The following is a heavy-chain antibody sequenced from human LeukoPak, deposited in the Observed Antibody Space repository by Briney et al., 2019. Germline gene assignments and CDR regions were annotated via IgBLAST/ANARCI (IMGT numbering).Heavy chain of an antibody. CDR1: GGSISGGTYY. CDR2: IYYSGTT. V-gene: IGHV4-31*03. Sequence: SETLSLTCTVPGGSISGGTYYWTWIRQHPGKGLEWIGSIYYSGTTYYNPSLKSRVTISVDTSKNQFSLKLSSVTAADTAVYYCARFTFGNRDYWGQGTLVIVSS. CDR3: ARFTFGNRDY. D-gene: IGHD1/OR15-1a*01. J-gene: IGHJ4*02.